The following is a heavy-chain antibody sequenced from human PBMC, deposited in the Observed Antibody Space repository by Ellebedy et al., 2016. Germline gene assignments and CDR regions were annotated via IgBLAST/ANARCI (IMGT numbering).Heavy chain of an antibody. CDR2: IYYSGTT. J-gene: IGHJ5*02. CDR1: GGSISSSSYY. D-gene: IGHD2-15*01. CDR3: ARAYCSGGSCYGAWFDP. Sequence: SETLSLXXTVSGGSISSSSYYWGWIRQPPGKGLEWIGTIYYSGTTYYNPSLKSRVTISVDTSKNQFSLKLSSVTAADTAVYYCARAYCSGGSCYGAWFDPWGQGTLVTVSS. V-gene: IGHV4-39*01.